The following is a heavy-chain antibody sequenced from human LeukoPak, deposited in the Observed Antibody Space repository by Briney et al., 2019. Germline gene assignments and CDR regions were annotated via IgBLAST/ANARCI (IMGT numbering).Heavy chain of an antibody. D-gene: IGHD3-10*01. J-gene: IGHJ5*02. CDR2: IRSKAHGGTT. V-gene: IGHV3-49*04. Sequence: GGSLRLSCTTSGFTFGDYAMNWVRQAPGKGLEWVSVIRSKAHGGTTEYAASVKGRFIISRDDSQTIAYLQMNSLKTEDTAVYYCTRGVEYYYGSGSYNWFDPWGQGTLDTVSS. CDR1: GFTFGDYA. CDR3: TRGVEYYYGSGSYNWFDP.